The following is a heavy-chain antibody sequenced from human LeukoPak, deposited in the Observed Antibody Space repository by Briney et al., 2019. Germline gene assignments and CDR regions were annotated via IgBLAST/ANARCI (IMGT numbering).Heavy chain of an antibody. D-gene: IGHD4-11*01. CDR2: IYYTGST. CDR3: ARNEGLQIDY. CDR1: GGSISSYY. Sequence: KPSETLSLTCTVSGGSISSYYWSWIRQPPGKGLEWIGYIYYTGSTNYNPSLNSRVTISVDTSKNQFSLKLSSVTAADTAVYYCARNEGLQIDYWGQGTLVTVSS. V-gene: IGHV4-59*08. J-gene: IGHJ4*02.